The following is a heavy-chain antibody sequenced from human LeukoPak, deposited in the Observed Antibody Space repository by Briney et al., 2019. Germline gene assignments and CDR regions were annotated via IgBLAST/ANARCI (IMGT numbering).Heavy chain of an antibody. V-gene: IGHV4-39*07. CDR1: GGSISSSTYY. Sequence: SETLSLTCTVSGGSISSSTYYWGWIRQPPGKGLEWIGSIYYSGSTYYNPSLRSRVTISVDTSKNQFSLKLTSVTAADTAVYYCATRQSITMVRGVRGNWFDPWGQGTLVTVSS. J-gene: IGHJ5*02. CDR2: IYYSGST. CDR3: ATRQSITMVRGVRGNWFDP. D-gene: IGHD3-10*01.